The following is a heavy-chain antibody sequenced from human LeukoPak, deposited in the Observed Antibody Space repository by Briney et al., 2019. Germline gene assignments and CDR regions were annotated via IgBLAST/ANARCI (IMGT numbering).Heavy chain of an antibody. J-gene: IGHJ4*02. CDR2: ISAGDGNI. Sequence: ASVKVSCKASGYIFNTHTVHWVRQAPGERLEWMGRISAGDGNIVYSQNFQGRVTITRDTSASTAYMELSSLRSEDTAVYYCARAVSVGATYYFDYWGQGTLVTVSS. D-gene: IGHD1-26*01. V-gene: IGHV1-3*01. CDR3: ARAVSVGATYYFDY. CDR1: GYIFNTHT.